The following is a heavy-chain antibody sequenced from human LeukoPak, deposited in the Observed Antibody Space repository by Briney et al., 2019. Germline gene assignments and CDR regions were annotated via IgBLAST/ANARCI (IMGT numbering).Heavy chain of an antibody. V-gene: IGHV3-66*01. Sequence: GGSLRLSCTASGFIASSNFLTWARQAPGKGLEWVSLLYSGGSTYYADSVKGRFTFSRDRSKNTLYLQMDGLRAEDTAVYYCSGAYGDYSDYWGQGTLVTVSS. D-gene: IGHD4-17*01. J-gene: IGHJ4*02. CDR1: GFIASSNF. CDR3: SGAYGDYSDY. CDR2: LYSGGST.